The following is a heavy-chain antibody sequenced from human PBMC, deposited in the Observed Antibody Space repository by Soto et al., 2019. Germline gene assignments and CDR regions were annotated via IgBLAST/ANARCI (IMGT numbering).Heavy chain of an antibody. V-gene: IGHV1-69*06. Sequence: VKVSCKASGGTFSTYTMSWVRQAPGQGLEWMGGIIPMFGTTTYEENFQGRVTITADKSTSTAYMELSSLRSEDTAVYYCAREEEYSSRWYSDYWGQGTLVTVSS. CDR2: IIPMFGTT. CDR1: GGTFSTYT. J-gene: IGHJ4*02. CDR3: AREEEYSSRWYSDY. D-gene: IGHD6-13*01.